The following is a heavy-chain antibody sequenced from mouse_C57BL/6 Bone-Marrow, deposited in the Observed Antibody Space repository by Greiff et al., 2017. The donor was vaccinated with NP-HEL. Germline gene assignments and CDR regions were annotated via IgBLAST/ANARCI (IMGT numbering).Heavy chain of an antibody. J-gene: IGHJ3*01. CDR1: GFTFSDYG. Sequence: DVMLVESGGGLVKPGGSLKLSCAASGFTFSDYGMHWVRQAPEKGLEWVAYISSGSSTIYYADTVKGRFPISRDNAKNTLFLQMTSLGSEDTAMYYCARRVSNSFFAYWGQGTLVTVSA. V-gene: IGHV5-17*01. CDR3: ARRVSNSFFAY. CDR2: ISSGSSTI. D-gene: IGHD2-5*01.